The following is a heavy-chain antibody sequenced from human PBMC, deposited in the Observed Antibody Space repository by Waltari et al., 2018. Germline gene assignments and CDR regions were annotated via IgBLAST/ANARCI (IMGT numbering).Heavy chain of an antibody. CDR1: GFNFDDYA. J-gene: IGHJ4*02. V-gene: IGHV3-9*01. D-gene: IGHD1-26*01. CDR2: ISWNSDNI. Sequence: EVQLVESGGGLVQPGGSRRLSCAVSGFNFDDYAMHWVRQAPGKGLEWVSGISWNSDNIGYADSVKGRFTISRDNAKNSLYLQMNSLRPEDTALYYCAKGHSGSYGLKDWGQGTLVTVSS. CDR3: AKGHSGSYGLKD.